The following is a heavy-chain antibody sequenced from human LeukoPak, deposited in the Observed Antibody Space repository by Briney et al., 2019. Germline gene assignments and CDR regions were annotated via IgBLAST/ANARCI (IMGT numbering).Heavy chain of an antibody. J-gene: IGHJ4*02. CDR3: TREGSTSGFFW. CDR1: GFTLSSYE. V-gene: IGHV3-48*03. D-gene: IGHD5-12*01. CDR2: ISQSGDNK. Sequence: GGSLRLSCAASGFTLSSYEMNWVRQAPGKGLEWVAYISQSGDNKDYADSVKGRFTISRDNAKNSLHLQMNSLRAEDTALYYCTREGSTSGFFWWGQGTLVTVSS.